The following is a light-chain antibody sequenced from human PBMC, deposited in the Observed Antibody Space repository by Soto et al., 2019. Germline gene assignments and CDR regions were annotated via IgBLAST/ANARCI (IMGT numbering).Light chain of an antibody. J-gene: IGKJ1*01. CDR1: QDIRNG. CDR2: RAS. CDR3: QKYDSAPP. V-gene: IGKV1-27*01. Sequence: DIQMTQSPSSLSASVGDRVTITCWAGQDIRNGLAWYQQKPWKVPKLLIYRASTLQSGVPSRFSGSVSGTDFTPTISSLQPEDVATYYCQKYDSAPPFGQGTKVEI.